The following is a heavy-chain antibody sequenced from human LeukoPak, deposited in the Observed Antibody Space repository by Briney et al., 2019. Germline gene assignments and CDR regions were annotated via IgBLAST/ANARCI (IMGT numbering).Heavy chain of an antibody. CDR3: ARDPGGATDYFDY. D-gene: IGHD1-26*01. Sequence: SETLSLTCTVSGGSISSYYWSWIRQPPGKGLEWIGYIHYSGSTNYNPSLKSRVTISVDTSKNQFSLKLSSVTAADTAVYYCARDPGGATDYFDYWGQGTLVTVSS. CDR2: IHYSGST. J-gene: IGHJ4*02. CDR1: GGSISSYY. V-gene: IGHV4-59*01.